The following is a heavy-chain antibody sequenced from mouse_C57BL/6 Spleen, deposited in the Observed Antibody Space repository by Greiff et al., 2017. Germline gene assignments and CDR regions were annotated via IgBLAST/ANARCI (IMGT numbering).Heavy chain of an antibody. J-gene: IGHJ2*01. CDR1: GYTFTDYY. D-gene: IGHD4-1*01. CDR3: AREGLTGTDY. Sequence: EVKLHQSGPELVKPGASVKISCKASGYTFTDYYMNWVKQSHGKSLEWIGDINPNNGGTSYNQKFKGKATLTVDKSSSTAYMELRSLTSEDSAVYYCAREGLTGTDYWGQGTTLTVSS. V-gene: IGHV1-26*01. CDR2: INPNNGGT.